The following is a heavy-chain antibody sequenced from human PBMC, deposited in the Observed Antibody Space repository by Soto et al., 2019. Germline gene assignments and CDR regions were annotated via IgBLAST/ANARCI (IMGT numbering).Heavy chain of an antibody. Sequence: GGALRRTCEASGCSCKNIDMHWVRQAPGKGLERVSGISWQRGGLGYADSVKGRFTMSRDNAKNSLYLQMNSLKTEDTAFYYCVKDLFWSAYYGYFGYWGPGALVLVSS. CDR3: VKDLFWSAYYGYFGY. CDR2: ISWQRGGL. D-gene: IGHD3-3*01. V-gene: IGHV3-9*01. J-gene: IGHJ4*02. CDR1: GCSCKNID.